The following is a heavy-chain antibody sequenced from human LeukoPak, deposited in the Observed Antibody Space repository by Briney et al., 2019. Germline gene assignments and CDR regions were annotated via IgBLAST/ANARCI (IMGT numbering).Heavy chain of an antibody. J-gene: IGHJ4*02. CDR3: ARADCSSTSCFQFDY. D-gene: IGHD2-2*01. CDR1: GFTFSSYW. V-gene: IGHV3-7*03. CDR2: IKQDGSEK. Sequence: GGSLRLSCAASGFTFSSYWMSWVRQAPGKGLEWAANIKQDGSEKYYVDSVKGRFTISRDNAKNSLYLQMNSLRAEDTAVYYCARADCSSTSCFQFDYWGQGTLVTVSS.